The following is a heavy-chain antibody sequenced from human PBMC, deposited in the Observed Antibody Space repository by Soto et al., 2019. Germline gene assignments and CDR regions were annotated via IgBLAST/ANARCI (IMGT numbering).Heavy chain of an antibody. CDR2: IYHSGST. CDR3: AAGGGLPRYY. D-gene: IGHD5-12*01. Sequence: QLQLQESGSGLVKPSQTLSLTCAVSGGSISSCGYSWSWIRQPPGKGLEWIGYIYHSGSTYYNPSLKSRVTISVDRSKNQFSLKLSSVTVADTAVYYCAAGGGLPRYYWGQGTLVTVSS. CDR1: GGSISSCGYS. J-gene: IGHJ4*02. V-gene: IGHV4-30-2*02.